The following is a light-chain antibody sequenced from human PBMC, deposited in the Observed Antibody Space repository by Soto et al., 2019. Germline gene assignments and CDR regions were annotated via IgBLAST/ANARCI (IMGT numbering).Light chain of an antibody. Sequence: QSALTQPASVSGSPGQSITISCTGTSSDVGGYNYVSWYQQHPGKAPKLMIYDVSNRPSGVSNRFSGSKSGNTASLTISGLHAEHEADYYCSSYTSSSTLVVFGGATKLTVL. CDR3: SSYTSSSTLVV. J-gene: IGLJ2*01. CDR2: DVS. CDR1: SSDVGGYNY. V-gene: IGLV2-14*01.